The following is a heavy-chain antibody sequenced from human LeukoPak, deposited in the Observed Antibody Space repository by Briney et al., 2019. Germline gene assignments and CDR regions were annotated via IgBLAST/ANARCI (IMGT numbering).Heavy chain of an antibody. CDR2: INPSGGST. D-gene: IGHD4-17*01. V-gene: IGHV1-46*01. CDR3: ARAYPRLMTTVTSYFDY. CDR1: GYTFTSYY. J-gene: IGHJ4*02. Sequence: ASVKVSCKASGYTFTSYYMHWVRQPPGQGLEWMGIINPSGGSTSYAQKFQGRVTMTRDTYTSTVYMELSSLRSEDTAVYYCARAYPRLMTTVTSYFDYWGQGTLVTVSS.